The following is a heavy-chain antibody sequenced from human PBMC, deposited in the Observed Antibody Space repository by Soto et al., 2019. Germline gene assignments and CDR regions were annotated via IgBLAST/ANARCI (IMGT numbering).Heavy chain of an antibody. D-gene: IGHD6-13*01. CDR2: IWYDGSNK. J-gene: IGHJ3*02. CDR3: ARGVYKIAAAGTLAFDI. V-gene: IGHV3-33*01. Sequence: GGSLRLSCAASGFTFSSYGMHWVRQAPGKGLEWVAVIWYDGSNKYYADSVKGRFTISRDNSKNTLYLQMNSLRAEDTAVYYCARGVYKIAAAGTLAFDIWGQGTMVTVSS. CDR1: GFTFSSYG.